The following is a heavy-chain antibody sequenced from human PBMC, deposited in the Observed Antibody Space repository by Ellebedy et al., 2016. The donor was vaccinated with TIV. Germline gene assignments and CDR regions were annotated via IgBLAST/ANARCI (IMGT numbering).Heavy chain of an antibody. CDR2: ISSDGSHR. V-gene: IGHV3-74*01. D-gene: IGHD4-17*01. CDR3: ATAAQTTVTRGIDY. Sequence: GGSLRLSXAASGFSLSSYWMHWVRQAPGKGLVWVSHISSDGSHRNYADSVKGRFTISRDNAKNTLYLQMNSLRAEDTAVYYCATAAQTTVTRGIDYWGQGTLVTVSS. J-gene: IGHJ4*02. CDR1: GFSLSSYW.